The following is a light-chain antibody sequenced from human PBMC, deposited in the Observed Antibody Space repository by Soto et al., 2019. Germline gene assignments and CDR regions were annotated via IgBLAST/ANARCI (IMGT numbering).Light chain of an antibody. CDR3: PEYDTAPLT. J-gene: IGKJ4*01. Sequence: DIVMTQSPDSLAVSLGERATINCKSSQSALYSSNNKNDLAWHQQKPGQPPKLLIYWASTRESGVPERFSGSGCGTDFSLTVRSAQGEDGAVNCCPEYDTAPLTFGGWTKVAIQ. CDR1: QSALYSSNNKND. V-gene: IGKV4-1*01. CDR2: WAS.